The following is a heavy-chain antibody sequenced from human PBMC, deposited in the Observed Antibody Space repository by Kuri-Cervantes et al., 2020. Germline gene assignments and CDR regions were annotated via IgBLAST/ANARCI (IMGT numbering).Heavy chain of an antibody. CDR1: GGSISSGGYY. D-gene: IGHD3-22*01. V-gene: IGHV4-31*03. Sequence: SETLSLTCTVSGGSISSGGYYWSWIRQHPGKGLEWIGYIYYSGSTYYNPSLKSRVTISVDTSKNQFSLKLSSVTAADTAVYYCARDLGGSRYYYDSPVGHPWGQGTLVTVSS. CDR2: IYYSGST. CDR3: ARDLGGSRYYYDSPVGHP. J-gene: IGHJ5*02.